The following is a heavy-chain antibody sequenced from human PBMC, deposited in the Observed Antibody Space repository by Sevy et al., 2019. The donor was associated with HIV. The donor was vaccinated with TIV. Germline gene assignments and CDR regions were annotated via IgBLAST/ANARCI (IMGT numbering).Heavy chain of an antibody. Sequence: GGYLRLSCAASGFTFSNYWMSWVRQAPGKGLEWVASIKQDGSEKYYVDSVKGRFTISRDNAKNSLFVQMNSLRAEDLAMYFCARSVRAAGTFDPWGQGTLVTVSS. CDR2: IKQDGSEK. V-gene: IGHV3-7*01. J-gene: IGHJ5*02. CDR1: GFTFSNYW. D-gene: IGHD6-13*01. CDR3: ARSVRAAGTFDP.